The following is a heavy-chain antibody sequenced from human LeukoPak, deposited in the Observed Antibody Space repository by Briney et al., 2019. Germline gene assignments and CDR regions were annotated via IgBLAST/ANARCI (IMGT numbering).Heavy chain of an antibody. CDR2: IDHSGST. V-gene: IGHV4-38-2*02. J-gene: IGHJ6*03. D-gene: IGHD3-10*01. Sequence: PSETLSLTCTVSGYSISSGYYWGWIRQPPGKGLEWTGSIDHSGSTYYNPSLKSRITISIDTSKTQFSLKLSSVTAADTAVYYCASEFGESSVIYYYYYMDVWGKGTTVTISS. CDR1: GYSISSGYY. CDR3: ASEFGESSVIYYYYYMDV.